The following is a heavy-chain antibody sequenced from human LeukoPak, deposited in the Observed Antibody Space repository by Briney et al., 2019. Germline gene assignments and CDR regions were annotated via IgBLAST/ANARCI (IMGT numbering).Heavy chain of an antibody. CDR3: ARPNTAVEVDKDLDC. J-gene: IGHJ4*02. CDR1: GYTFTSYN. D-gene: IGHD5-12*01. CDR2: INAGKGNT. Sequence: GASVKVSCKASGYTFTSYNIHWVRQAPGQRLEWMGRINAGKGNTEYSQKFQGRVIITRDTSASTAYMELSSLRSEDTAVYYCARPNTAVEVDKDLDCWGQGTLVTVYS. V-gene: IGHV1-3*01.